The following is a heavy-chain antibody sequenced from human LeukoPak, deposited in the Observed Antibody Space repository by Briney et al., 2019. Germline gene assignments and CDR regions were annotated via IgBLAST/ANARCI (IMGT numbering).Heavy chain of an antibody. Sequence: GGSLRLSCTASGFTFSRYAMHWVRQAPGKGLEWVAFIRYDGSNKYYADSVKGRFTISRANSENTLYLQMNNLRAEDTAVYYCAKATGYLLWGQGTLVTVSS. CDR3: AKATGYLL. CDR1: GFTFSRYA. J-gene: IGHJ4*02. V-gene: IGHV3-30*02. D-gene: IGHD1-14*01. CDR2: IRYDGSNK.